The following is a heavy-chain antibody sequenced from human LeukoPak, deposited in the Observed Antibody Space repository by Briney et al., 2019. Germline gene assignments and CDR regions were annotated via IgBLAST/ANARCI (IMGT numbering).Heavy chain of an antibody. V-gene: IGHV3-21*01. CDR1: GFTFSSYT. CDR2: ISRTSIYM. Sequence: AGGSLRLSCAASGFTFSSYTMIWVRQAPGKGLEWVSSISRTSIYMYYADSLKGRFTISRDNAKSSLYLQMNSLRAEDTAVYYCARANYDSSGYYPLIFYWGQGTLVTVSS. J-gene: IGHJ4*02. CDR3: ARANYDSSGYYPLIFY. D-gene: IGHD3-22*01.